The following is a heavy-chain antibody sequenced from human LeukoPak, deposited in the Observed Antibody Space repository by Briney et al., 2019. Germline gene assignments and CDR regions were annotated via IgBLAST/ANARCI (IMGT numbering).Heavy chain of an antibody. V-gene: IGHV4-34*01. J-gene: IGHJ5*02. CDR1: GGSFSGYY. D-gene: IGHD3-22*01. CDR2: INHSGST. Sequence: SETLSLTCAVYGGSFSGYYWSWIRQPPGKGLEWIGEINHSGSTNYNPSLKSRVTISVDTSKNQFSLKLSSVTAADTAVYYCAREKDSSGYYGFDPWGQGTLVTVSS. CDR3: AREKDSSGYYGFDP.